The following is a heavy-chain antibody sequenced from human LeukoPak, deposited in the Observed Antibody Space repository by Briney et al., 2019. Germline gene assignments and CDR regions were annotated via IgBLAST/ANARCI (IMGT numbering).Heavy chain of an antibody. D-gene: IGHD2-2*01. J-gene: IGHJ4*02. CDR2: IVVGSGNT. V-gene: IGHV1-58*01. CDR1: VFTFTSSA. CDR3: AATEAYQLQLIFDY. Sequence: TSVKVSCKASVFTFTSSAVQWVRQARGQRLEWIGWIVVGSGNTNYAQKFQERVTITRDMSTSTAYMELSSLRSEDTAVYYCAATEAYQLQLIFDYWGQGTLVTVSS.